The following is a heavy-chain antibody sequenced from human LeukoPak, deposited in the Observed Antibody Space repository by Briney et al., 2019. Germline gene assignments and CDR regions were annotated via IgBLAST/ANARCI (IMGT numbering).Heavy chain of an antibody. CDR3: ARDLGWGHYYDSSGYLH. D-gene: IGHD3-22*01. Sequence: PGGSLRLSCAASGFTFDDYAMHWVRQAPGKGLEWVSGISWNSGSIGYADSVKGRFTISRDNAKNTLYLQMNSLRAEDTAVYYCARDLGWGHYYDSSGYLHWGQGTLVTVSS. V-gene: IGHV3-9*01. CDR2: ISWNSGSI. CDR1: GFTFDDYA. J-gene: IGHJ4*02.